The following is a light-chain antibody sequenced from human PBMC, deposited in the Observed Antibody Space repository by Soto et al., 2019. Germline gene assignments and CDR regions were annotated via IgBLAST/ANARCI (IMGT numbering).Light chain of an antibody. V-gene: IGLV2-14*01. CDR1: SSDVGGYNY. CDR2: EVS. CDR3: SSYISSSTGYV. Sequence: QSALTQPASVSGSPGQSITISCTGGSSDVGGYNYVSWYQQHPGKAPKLMIYEVSNRPSGDSNRFSGSKPGNTASLAISGLQAEDEGDYYCSSYISSSTGYVVRTGPNVTVL. J-gene: IGLJ1*01.